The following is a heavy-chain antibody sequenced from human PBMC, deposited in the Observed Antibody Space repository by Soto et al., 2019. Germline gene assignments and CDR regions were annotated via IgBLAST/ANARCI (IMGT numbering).Heavy chain of an antibody. CDR1: GGSISSYY. D-gene: IGHD2-2*01. CDR3: AKGVVPPDY. V-gene: IGHV4-59*08. Sequence: SETLSLTCTVSGGSISSYYWSWIRQPPGKGLEWIGYIYYSGSSNYNPSLKSRVTMSVDTSKNQFSLKLISVTAADTAVYYCAKGVVPPDYWGQGTLVTVSS. J-gene: IGHJ4*02. CDR2: IYYSGSS.